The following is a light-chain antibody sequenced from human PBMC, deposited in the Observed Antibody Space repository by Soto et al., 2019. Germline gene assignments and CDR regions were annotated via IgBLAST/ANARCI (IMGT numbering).Light chain of an antibody. J-gene: IGKJ4*01. Sequence: EIVLTQSPGTLSLSPGERATLSCRASQSVRNNYLAWYQQKPGQAPRLLIYGASRMATGIPDRFSGSGSGTDFTLTISRLEPEDFAVYSCQQYGSSPLTFGGGTKVEIK. CDR1: QSVRNNY. CDR2: GAS. V-gene: IGKV3-20*01. CDR3: QQYGSSPLT.